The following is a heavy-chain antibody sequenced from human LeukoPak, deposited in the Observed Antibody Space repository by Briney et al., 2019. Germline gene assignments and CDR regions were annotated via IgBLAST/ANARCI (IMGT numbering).Heavy chain of an antibody. J-gene: IGHJ4*02. CDR2: INPDGSDK. V-gene: IGHV3-7*01. CDR3: VRDDSGVGLDY. D-gene: IGHD4-17*01. Sequence: GGSLRLSCAASGFTFSSYWMNWVRQAPGKGLEWVASINPDGSDKYYVDSVKGRFIISRDDAKNSLYLQMNSLRAEDTAVYYCVRDDSGVGLDYWGQGTLVTVSS. CDR1: GFTFSSYW.